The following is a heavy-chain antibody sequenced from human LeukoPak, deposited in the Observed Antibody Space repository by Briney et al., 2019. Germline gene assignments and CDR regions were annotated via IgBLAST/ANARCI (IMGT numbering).Heavy chain of an antibody. CDR3: ARGNIAAAGIHY. Sequence: GGSLRLSCAASGFTFSSYWMHWVRQAPGKGMVWVSRINGDGSSTTYVDSVMGRFTISRDNAKNTLYLQMNSVRAEDTAIYYCARGNIAAAGIHYWGQGTLVIVSS. D-gene: IGHD6-13*01. CDR2: INGDGSST. J-gene: IGHJ4*02. V-gene: IGHV3-74*01. CDR1: GFTFSSYW.